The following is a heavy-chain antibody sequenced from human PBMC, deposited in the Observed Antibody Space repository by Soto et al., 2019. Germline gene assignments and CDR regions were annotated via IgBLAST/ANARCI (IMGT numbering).Heavy chain of an antibody. V-gene: IGHV3-23*01. CDR2: ISGSGGST. D-gene: IGHD3-10*01. Sequence: GGSLRLSCAASGFTFSSYAMSWVRQAPGKGLEWVSAISGSGGSTYYADSVKGRFTISRDNSKNTLYLQMNSLRAEDTAVYYCAKALEATGFMVRGPTDYYYYGMDVWGQGTTVTVSS. CDR1: GFTFSSYA. J-gene: IGHJ6*02. CDR3: AKALEATGFMVRGPTDYYYYGMDV.